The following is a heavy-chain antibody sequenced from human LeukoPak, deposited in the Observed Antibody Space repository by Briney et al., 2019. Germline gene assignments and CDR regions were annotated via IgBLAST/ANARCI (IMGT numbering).Heavy chain of an antibody. CDR3: ARDKADTAMINWFAP. Sequence: ASVKVSCKASGYTFTGYYMHWVRQAPGQGLEWMGWINPNSGGTNYAQKFQGRVTMTRDTSISTAYMELSRLRSDDTAVYYCARDKADTAMINWFAPWGQGTLVTVSS. CDR2: INPNSGGT. D-gene: IGHD5-18*01. J-gene: IGHJ5*02. CDR1: GYTFTGYY. V-gene: IGHV1-2*02.